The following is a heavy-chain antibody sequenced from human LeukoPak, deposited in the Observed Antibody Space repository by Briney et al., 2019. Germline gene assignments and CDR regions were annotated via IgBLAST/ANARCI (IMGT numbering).Heavy chain of an antibody. CDR3: TRSDCSSGRCPGFDN. CDR2: TYYRSKWFI. V-gene: IGHV6-1*01. CDR1: GDSVSSNSAA. Sequence: SQTLSLTCGISGDSVSSNSAAWNWIRQSPSRGLEWLGRTYYRSKWFINYAPFVKSRIIINPDTPKNQVSLQLNSVTPEDTAVYYCTRSDCSSGRCPGFDNWGQGTLVTVSS. J-gene: IGHJ4*02. D-gene: IGHD6-19*01.